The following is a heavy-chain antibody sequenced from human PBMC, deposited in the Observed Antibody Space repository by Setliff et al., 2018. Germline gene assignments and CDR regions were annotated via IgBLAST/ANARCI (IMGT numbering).Heavy chain of an antibody. CDR2: IQYDGSDK. Sequence: GGSLRLSCVASGFIFNKFGMHWVRQAPGKGLEWLAFIQYDGSDKYYEDSVKGRFTISRDNSKNTVYLQVNSLRGEDTAAYYCAKFSSVPGSRFFDYWGQGALVTVSS. CDR3: AKFSSVPGSRFFDY. J-gene: IGHJ4*02. V-gene: IGHV3-30*02. CDR1: GFIFNKFG. D-gene: IGHD2-2*01.